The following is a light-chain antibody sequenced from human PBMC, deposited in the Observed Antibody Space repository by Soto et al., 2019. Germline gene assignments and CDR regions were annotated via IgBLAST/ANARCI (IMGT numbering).Light chain of an antibody. CDR2: GAS. V-gene: IGKV3-20*01. J-gene: IGKJ1*01. Sequence: EIVLTQSPGTLSLFPGERATLSCIASQSVSSSYLAWYQQKPGQAPRLLIYGASSRATGIPDRFSGSGSGTDFTLTISSLQSEDFAVYFCQQYHIWPSWTFGQGTKVDI. CDR3: QQYHIWPSWT. CDR1: QSVSSSY.